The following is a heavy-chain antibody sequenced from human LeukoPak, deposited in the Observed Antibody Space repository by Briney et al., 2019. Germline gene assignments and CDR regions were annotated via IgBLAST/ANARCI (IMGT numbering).Heavy chain of an antibody. V-gene: IGHV3-74*01. Sequence: PGGSLRLSCAASGFTFSSYWMHWVRQAPGKGLVWVSRINGDGSSTNYADSVKGRFTISRDNTKNTLHLQMNSLRDEDTAVYYCTRVDVRGYRSFYHYYGMDVWGQGTTVTVSS. CDR1: GFTFSSYW. CDR2: INGDGSST. CDR3: TRVDVRGYRSFYHYYGMDV. D-gene: IGHD3-16*02. J-gene: IGHJ6*02.